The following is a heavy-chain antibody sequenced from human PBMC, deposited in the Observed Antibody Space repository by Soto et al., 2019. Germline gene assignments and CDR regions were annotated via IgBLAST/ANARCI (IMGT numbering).Heavy chain of an antibody. CDR3: ASLVRAVTNYYYYDMDV. CDR1: GGSISSYY. CDR2: IYYSGST. D-gene: IGHD4-17*01. V-gene: IGHV4-59*08. Sequence: QVQLQESGPGLVKPSETLSLTCTVSGGSISSYYLRWIRQPPGKGLEWIGYIYYSGSTNYNPSLKRRVNISVDTSKNQFSLKLSSVTAADTAVYYCASLVRAVTNYYYYDMDVWGKGTTVTVSS. J-gene: IGHJ6*03.